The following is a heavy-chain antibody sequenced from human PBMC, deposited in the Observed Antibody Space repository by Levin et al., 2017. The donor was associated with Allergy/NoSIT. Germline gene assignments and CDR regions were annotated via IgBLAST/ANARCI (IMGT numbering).Heavy chain of an antibody. J-gene: IGHJ6*03. D-gene: IGHD2-2*01. V-gene: IGHV3-30-3*01. CDR2: ISYDGSNK. CDR3: ARDLISIVVVPAAMYYYYYYMDV. Sequence: LSLTCAASGFTFSSYAMHWVRQAPGKGLEWVAVISYDGSNKYYADSVKGRFTISRDNSKNTLYLQMNSLRAEDTAVYYCARDLISIVVVPAAMYYYYYYMDVWGKGTTVTVSS. CDR1: GFTFSSYA.